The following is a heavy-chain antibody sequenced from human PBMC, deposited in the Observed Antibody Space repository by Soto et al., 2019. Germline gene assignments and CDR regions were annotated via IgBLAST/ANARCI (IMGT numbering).Heavy chain of an antibody. V-gene: IGHV3-23*01. CDR2: ISGSGGST. CDR3: AKDLTMVRGATVV. CDR1: GFTFSSYA. J-gene: IGHJ4*02. Sequence: PGGSLGLSCAASGFTFSSYAMSWVRQAPGKGLEWVSAISGSGGSTYYADSVKGRFTISRDNSKNTLYLQMNSLRAEDTAVYYCAKDLTMVRGATVVWGQGTLVTVSS. D-gene: IGHD3-10*01.